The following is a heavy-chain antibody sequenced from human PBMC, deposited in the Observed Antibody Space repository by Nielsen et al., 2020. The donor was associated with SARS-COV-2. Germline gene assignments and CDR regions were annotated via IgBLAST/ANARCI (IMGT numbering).Heavy chain of an antibody. CDR2: ISSSSSYI. Sequence: GESLKISCAASGFTFSSYSMNWVRQAPGKGLEWVSSISSSSSYIYYADSVKGRFTISRDNAKNSLYLQMNSLRAEDTAVYYCARGYQLLGMEAFDIWGQGTMVTVSS. J-gene: IGHJ3*02. CDR3: ARGYQLLGMEAFDI. V-gene: IGHV3-21*01. CDR1: GFTFSSYS. D-gene: IGHD2-2*01.